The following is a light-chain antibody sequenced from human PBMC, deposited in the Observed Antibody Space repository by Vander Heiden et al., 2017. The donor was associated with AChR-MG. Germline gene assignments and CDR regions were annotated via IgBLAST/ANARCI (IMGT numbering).Light chain of an antibody. CDR1: QSISSW. V-gene: IGKV1-5*03. CDR3: QRENGYLYT. CDR2: KAS. J-gene: IGKJ2*01. Sequence: DIQMTQSLSTLSASVGDRVTIPCRASQSISSWLAWYQQKSGKAPKLLIYKASSLESGVPSRFSGSGSGTEFTLTISSRQPDDFATYYCQRENGYLYTFRPGTKLEIK.